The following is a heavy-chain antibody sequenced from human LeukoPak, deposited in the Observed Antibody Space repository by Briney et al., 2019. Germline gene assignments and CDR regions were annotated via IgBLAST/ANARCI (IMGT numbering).Heavy chain of an antibody. CDR1: GYTFTGYY. CDR3: ARAMVRISKSWFDP. Sequence: PGASVKVSCKASGYTFTGYYMHWVRQAPGQGLEWMGWINPNSGGTNYAQKFQGRVTMTRDTSISTAYMELSRLRSDDTAVYYCARAMVRISKSWFDPWGQGTLVTVSS. D-gene: IGHD3-10*01. CDR2: INPNSGGT. V-gene: IGHV1-2*02. J-gene: IGHJ5*02.